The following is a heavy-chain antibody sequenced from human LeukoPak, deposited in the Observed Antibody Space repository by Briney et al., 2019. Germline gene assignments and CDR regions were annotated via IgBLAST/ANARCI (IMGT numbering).Heavy chain of an antibody. CDR2: IKQDGSEK. Sequence: GGSLRLSCAASGLTFSSYWMSWVRQAPGKGLEWVANIKQDGSEKYYVDSVKGRFTISRDNAKNSLYLQMNSLRAEDTAVCYCARVTAMGRYAFDIWGQGTMVTVSS. CDR3: ARVTAMGRYAFDI. J-gene: IGHJ3*02. D-gene: IGHD2-21*02. CDR1: GLTFSSYW. V-gene: IGHV3-7*03.